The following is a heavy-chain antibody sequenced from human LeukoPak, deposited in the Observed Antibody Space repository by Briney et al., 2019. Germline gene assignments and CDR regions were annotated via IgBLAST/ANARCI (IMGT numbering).Heavy chain of an antibody. CDR1: GYTFTGYY. CDR3: ARSLTMIVATAGY. CDR2: INPNSGGT. V-gene: IGHV1-2*02. D-gene: IGHD3-22*01. Sequence: ASVKVSCKASGYTFTGYYMHWVRQAPGQGLEWMGWINPNSGGTKYAQKFQGRVTMTRDTSTSTVYMELSSLRSEDTAVYYCARSLTMIVATAGYWGQGTLVTVSS. J-gene: IGHJ4*02.